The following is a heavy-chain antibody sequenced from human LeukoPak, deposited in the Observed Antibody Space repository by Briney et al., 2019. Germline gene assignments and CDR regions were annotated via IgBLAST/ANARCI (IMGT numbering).Heavy chain of an antibody. V-gene: IGHV1-18*01. CDR1: GQTFSIYG. J-gene: IGHJ5*02. Sequence: GASVKDSCKTSGQTFSIYGITWVRQAPGQGLEWMGWISTYNGNTDYAQQFRGRISMSADTSTNTAYMELRILRPDDTAIYYCATEKIGWLDPWGQGTLVTVSS. CDR2: ISTYNGNT. D-gene: IGHD5-12*01. CDR3: ATEKIGWLDP.